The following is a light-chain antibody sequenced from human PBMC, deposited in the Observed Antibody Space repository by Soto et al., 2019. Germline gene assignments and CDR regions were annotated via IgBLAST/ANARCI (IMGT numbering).Light chain of an antibody. V-gene: IGLV2-14*01. J-gene: IGLJ1*01. CDR3: SSYTSSCSYV. CDR1: SSDVGGYNY. CDR2: DVS. Sequence: QSVLTQPASVSGSPGQSITISCTGTSSDVGGYNYVSWYQQHPGKAPKLIIYDVSNRPSGVSNRFSGSKSGNTASLTISGLQAEDEADYYCSSYTSSCSYVFGAGTKLTVL.